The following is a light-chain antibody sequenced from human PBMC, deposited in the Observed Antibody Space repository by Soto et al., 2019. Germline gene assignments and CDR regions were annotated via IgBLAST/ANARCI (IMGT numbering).Light chain of an antibody. V-gene: IGLV2-14*01. CDR3: SSYTSVSTPHVV. J-gene: IGLJ2*01. CDR2: EVT. Sequence: QSALTRPASVSGSPGQSITISCTGTSSDVGAYKFVSWYQQHPGKAPKLMIFEVTYRPSGVSNRFSGSKSGNTASLTISGLQAEDEAVYYCSSYTSVSTPHVVFGGGTQLTVL. CDR1: SSDVGAYKF.